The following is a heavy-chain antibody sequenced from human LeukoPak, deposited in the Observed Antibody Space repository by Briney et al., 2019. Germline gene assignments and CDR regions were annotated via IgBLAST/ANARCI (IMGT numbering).Heavy chain of an antibody. CDR1: GGSISSYY. CDR2: MYYSGST. CDR3: ARATRSMGNWFDP. V-gene: IGHV4-59*01. D-gene: IGHD2-8*01. J-gene: IGHJ5*02. Sequence: PSETLSLTCTVSGGSISSYYWSWIRQPPGKGLEWIGYMYYSGSTKYNPSLKSRVTISVDTSKNQISLKLSSVTTADTAVYYCARATRSMGNWFDPWGQGTLVTVSS.